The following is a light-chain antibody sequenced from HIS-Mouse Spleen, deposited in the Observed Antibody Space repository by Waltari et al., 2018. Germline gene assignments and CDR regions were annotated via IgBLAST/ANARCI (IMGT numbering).Light chain of an antibody. J-gene: IGLJ3*02. V-gene: IGLV2-11*01. CDR3: CSTAGSYTDWV. CDR1: SSDVGGYNY. Sequence: QSALTQPRSVSGSPGQSVTISCTGTSSDVGGYNYVSWYQQHPGKAPKLMIYDVSMRPSGAPVRHSGSKSVNTASLTIAGLQAEDEADYCGCSTAGSYTDWVFGGGTKLTVL. CDR2: DVS.